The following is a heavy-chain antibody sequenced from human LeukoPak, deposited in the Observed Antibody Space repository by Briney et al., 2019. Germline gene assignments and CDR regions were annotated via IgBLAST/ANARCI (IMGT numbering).Heavy chain of an antibody. CDR2: ISTTSARK. V-gene: IGHV3-21*01. J-gene: IGHJ6*02. D-gene: IGHD1-26*01. CDR3: AKDGISMGAILPYYYYGMDV. CDR1: DSTFSSYS. Sequence: PGGSLRLSCAASDSTFSSYSMDWVRQAPGKGLEWVSSISTTSARKYYDSVRGRFTVSRDNAKNSLYLQMDSLRAEDTAVYYCAKDGISMGAILPYYYYGMDVWGQGTTVTVSS.